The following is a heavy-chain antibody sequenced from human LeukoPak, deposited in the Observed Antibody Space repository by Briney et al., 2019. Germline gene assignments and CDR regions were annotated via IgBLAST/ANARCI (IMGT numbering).Heavy chain of an antibody. CDR3: ATDRAWFDP. J-gene: IGHJ5*02. D-gene: IGHD3-10*01. Sequence: PGGSLTLSCAASGITFSTAWMSWFRQAPGKGLEWVGRIKSKIGGAKADYAAPVKDRFTISRDDSKNTLYLQMNRLKTEDTAVYYCATDRAWFDPWGHGTLVTVSS. V-gene: IGHV3-15*01. CDR2: IKSKIGGAKA. CDR1: GITFSTAW.